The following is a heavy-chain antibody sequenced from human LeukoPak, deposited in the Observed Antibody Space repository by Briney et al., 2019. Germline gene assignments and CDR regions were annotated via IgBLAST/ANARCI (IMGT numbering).Heavy chain of an antibody. V-gene: IGHV4-39*07. CDR2: IYYSGST. CDR3: ARSFPLGFWSGYSAYDAFDI. CDR1: DGSISSSTYY. J-gene: IGHJ3*02. Sequence: SETLSLTCTVSDGSISSSTYYWGWIRQPPGKGLEWIGSIYYSGSTYYNPSLKSRVTISVDTSKNQFSLKLSSVTAADTAVYYCARSFPLGFWSGYSAYDAFDIWGQGTMVTVSS. D-gene: IGHD3-3*01.